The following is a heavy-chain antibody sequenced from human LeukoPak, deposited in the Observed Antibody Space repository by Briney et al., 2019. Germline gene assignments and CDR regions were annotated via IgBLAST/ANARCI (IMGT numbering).Heavy chain of an antibody. J-gene: IGHJ3*02. D-gene: IGHD4-17*01. CDR3: ARDLLGDYGTFDI. CDR1: GGSITTHY. CDR2: VYNTGST. V-gene: IGHV4-4*07. Sequence: SETLSLTCTVSGGSITTHYWSWIRQPAGREVEWIGRVYNTGSTKYNPSLESRVTMSVDTSSNRFSLRLRSVTAADTAVYYCARDLLGDYGTFDIWGQGAMVTVSA.